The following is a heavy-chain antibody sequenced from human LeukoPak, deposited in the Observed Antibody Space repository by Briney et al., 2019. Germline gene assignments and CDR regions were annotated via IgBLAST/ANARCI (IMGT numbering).Heavy chain of an antibody. V-gene: IGHV3-30-3*01. CDR1: GFTFSSYA. CDR3: ARDPNINYYILTGPRGDAFDI. Sequence: GGSLRLSCAASGFTFSSYAMHWVRQAPGKGLEWVAVISYDGSNKYYADSVKGRFTISRDNSKNTLYLQMNSMRDEDTAVYYCARDPNINYYILTGPRGDAFDIWGQGTMVTVSS. J-gene: IGHJ3*02. CDR2: ISYDGSNK. D-gene: IGHD3-9*01.